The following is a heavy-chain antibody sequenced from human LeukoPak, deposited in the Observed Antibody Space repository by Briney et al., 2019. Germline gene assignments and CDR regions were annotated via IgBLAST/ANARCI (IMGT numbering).Heavy chain of an antibody. V-gene: IGHV3-23*01. CDR3: AKGRRGAMLYFDY. D-gene: IGHD3-10*01. J-gene: IGHJ4*02. CDR1: GFTVSNNY. CDR2: ISGSGDTT. Sequence: GGSLRLSCAASGFTVSNNYMNWVRQAPGKGLDWVSAISGSGDTTYFADSVKGRFTISRDNFKNTLYLQMNSLRAEDTAVYYCAKGRRGAMLYFDYWGQGTLVTVSS.